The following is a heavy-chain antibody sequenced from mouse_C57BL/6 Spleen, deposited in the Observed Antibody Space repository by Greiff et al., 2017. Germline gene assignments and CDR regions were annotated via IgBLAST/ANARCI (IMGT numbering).Heavy chain of an antibody. Sequence: EVKVVESEGGLVQPGSSMKLSCTASGFTFSDYYMAWVRQVPEKGLEWVANINYDGSSTYYLDSLKSRFIISRDNAKNILYLQVSSLKSEDTATYYCARLYGAMDYWGQGTSVTVAS. CDR1: GFTFSDYY. CDR3: ARLYGAMDY. CDR2: INYDGSST. V-gene: IGHV5-16*01. J-gene: IGHJ4*01. D-gene: IGHD1-1*02.